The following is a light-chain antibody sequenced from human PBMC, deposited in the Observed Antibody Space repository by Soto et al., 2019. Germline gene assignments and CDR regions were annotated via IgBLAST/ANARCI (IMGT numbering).Light chain of an antibody. J-gene: IGLJ1*01. CDR3: ISYASINTYV. CDR2: DVT. Sequence: QSALTQPASVSGSPGQSITISCTGTSSDVGGYYYVSWYQHHPGKAPKLMIYDVTNRPSGVSNRFSGSKSGNTASLTISGLQAEDEADYYCISYASINTYVFGTGTKVTVL. V-gene: IGLV2-14*03. CDR1: SSDVGGYYY.